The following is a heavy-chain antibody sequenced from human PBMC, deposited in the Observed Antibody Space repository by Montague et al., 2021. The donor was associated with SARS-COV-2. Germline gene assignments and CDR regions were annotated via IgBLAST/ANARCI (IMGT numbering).Heavy chain of an antibody. Sequence: SLRLSCAAPGFTFSSYAMSWVRQAPGKGLEWVSAISGSGGSTYYADSVKGRFTISRDNSKNTLYLQMNSLRAEDTAVYYCAKFFGGWHRYGMDVWGQGTTVTVSS. V-gene: IGHV3-23*01. CDR3: AKFFGGWHRYGMDV. CDR1: GFTFSSYA. CDR2: ISGSGGST. J-gene: IGHJ6*02. D-gene: IGHD6-19*01.